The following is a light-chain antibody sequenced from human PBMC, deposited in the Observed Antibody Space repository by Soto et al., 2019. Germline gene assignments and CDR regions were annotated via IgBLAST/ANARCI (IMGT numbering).Light chain of an antibody. CDR1: NSDVGGYNY. CDR2: DVT. J-gene: IGLJ2*01. V-gene: IGLV2-14*03. Sequence: QSVLTQPASVSGSPGQSITISCTGTNSDVGGYNYVSWYQQHPGKAPKLMIFDVTNRPSGVSNRFSGSKSGNTASLTISGLQADDEADYYCSSWTRRSTLLFGGGTKVTVL. CDR3: SSWTRRSTLL.